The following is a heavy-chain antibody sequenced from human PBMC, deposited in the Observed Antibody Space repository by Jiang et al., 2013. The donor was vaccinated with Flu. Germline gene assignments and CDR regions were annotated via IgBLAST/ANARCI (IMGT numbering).Heavy chain of an antibody. Sequence: GAEVKKPGESLKISCNGSGYTFSTYWIAWVRQMPGKGLEWMGIIYPGDSDTTYSPSFQGQVTISVDNSISTAYLQWSSLKASDTAIYYCARQLDSAGYDAFEIWGQGTMVTVSS. J-gene: IGHJ3*02. V-gene: IGHV5-51*01. CDR1: GYTFSTYW. CDR2: IYPGDSDT. CDR3: ARQLDSAGYDAFEI. D-gene: IGHD1-26*01.